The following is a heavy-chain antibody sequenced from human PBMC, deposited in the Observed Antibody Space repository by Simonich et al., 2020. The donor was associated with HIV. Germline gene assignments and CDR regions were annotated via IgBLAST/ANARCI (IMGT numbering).Heavy chain of an antibody. CDR2: INQSEST. V-gene: IGHV4-34*01. J-gene: IGHJ6*03. CDR1: VGPFSGYY. Sequence: QVQLQQWGAGLLKPSETLSLTCAVYVGPFSGYYWSWIRQPPGKGLEWSGEINQSESTNYNPSLKSRVSISADTSKKQFSLKLSSVTAADTAVYYCARIGPDYYRGYYYMDVWGKGTTVTVSS. D-gene: IGHD3-10*01. CDR3: ARIGPDYYRGYYYMDV.